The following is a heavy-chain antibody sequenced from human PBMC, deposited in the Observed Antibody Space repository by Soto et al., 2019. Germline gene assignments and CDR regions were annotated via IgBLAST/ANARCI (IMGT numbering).Heavy chain of an antibody. CDR2: INPNGGGT. V-gene: IGHV1-2*04. CDR3: AREDSSSSFFDP. Sequence: ASVKVSCKASGYTFTGYYMHWVRQAPGQGLEWMGWINPNGGGTNYAQKFQGWVTMTRDTSISTAYMELSRLRSDDTAVYYCAREDSSSSFFDPWGQGTLVTVSS. J-gene: IGHJ5*02. D-gene: IGHD6-13*01. CDR1: GYTFTGYY.